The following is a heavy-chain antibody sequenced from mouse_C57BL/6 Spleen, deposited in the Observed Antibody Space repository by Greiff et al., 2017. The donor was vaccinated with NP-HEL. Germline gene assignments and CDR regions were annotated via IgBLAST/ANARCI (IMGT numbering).Heavy chain of an antibody. D-gene: IGHD1-1*01. CDR2: IYPGGGYT. Sequence: VKLMESGAELVRPGTSVKMSCKASGYTFTNYWIGWAKQRPGHGLEWIGDIYPGGGYTNYNEKFKGKATLTADKSSSTAYMQFSSLTSEDSAIYYCARHLTTVQSSPFDYWGQGTTLTVSS. V-gene: IGHV1-63*01. CDR1: GYTFTNYW. J-gene: IGHJ2*01. CDR3: ARHLTTVQSSPFDY.